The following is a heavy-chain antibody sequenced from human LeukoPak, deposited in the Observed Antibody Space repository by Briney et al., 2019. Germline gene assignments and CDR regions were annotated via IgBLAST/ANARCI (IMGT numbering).Heavy chain of an antibody. CDR2: IKSDGSEK. Sequence: PGGSLRLSCVASGFSFKDHGMHWVRQAPGTGLEWVSTIKSDGSEKYYVDSVKGRFTISRDNAKNSLYLQMNSLRAEDTAMYYCARGIVAVAGTGYWYFDLWGRGTLVTVSS. CDR3: ARGIVAVAGTGYWYFDL. CDR1: GFSFKDHG. D-gene: IGHD6-19*01. V-gene: IGHV3-7*01. J-gene: IGHJ2*01.